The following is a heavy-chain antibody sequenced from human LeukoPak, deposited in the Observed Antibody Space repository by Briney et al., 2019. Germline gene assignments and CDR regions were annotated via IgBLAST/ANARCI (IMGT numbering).Heavy chain of an antibody. V-gene: IGHV3-23*01. Sequence: GGSLRLSCAASGFIFSNYAISWVRQAPGKGLEWVSSISGFIGSTYYADSVKGRFTISRDNVNNTLYLQMNSLRDEDTAVYYCAKRQLTSGTYYPLDYWGQGTLVTVSS. CDR2: ISGFIGST. J-gene: IGHJ4*02. D-gene: IGHD3-10*01. CDR1: GFIFSNYA. CDR3: AKRQLTSGTYYPLDY.